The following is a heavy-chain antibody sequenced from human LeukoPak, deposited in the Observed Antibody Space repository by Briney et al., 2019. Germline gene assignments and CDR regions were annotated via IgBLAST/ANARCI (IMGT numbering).Heavy chain of an antibody. CDR3: TRTPRLVAHAFYFDQ. D-gene: IGHD2-2*01. Sequence: GESLKISCKGFGYTFATYCIGWVRQMPGKGPEWMGTIYPSDSDTRYSPSFQGHVTISADKSITTAYLQWSSLKASDSAMYYCTRTPRLVAHAFYFDQWGRGTLVTVSS. V-gene: IGHV5-51*01. CDR2: IYPSDSDT. J-gene: IGHJ4*02. CDR1: GYTFATYC.